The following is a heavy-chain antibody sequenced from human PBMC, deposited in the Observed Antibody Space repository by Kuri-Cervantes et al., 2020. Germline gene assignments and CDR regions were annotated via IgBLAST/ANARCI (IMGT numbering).Heavy chain of an antibody. V-gene: IGHV4-59*08. CDR2: IYYSGNT. J-gene: IGHJ4*02. Sequence: SETLSLTCTVSGGSINNYHWTWIRQPPGKGLEWIGYIYYSGNTNYNPSVKSRVTISLDTSKNQFSLKLSSVTAADTAVYYCAGGAKIAWIDYWGQGTLVTVSS. D-gene: IGHD1-26*01. CDR3: AGGAKIAWIDY. CDR1: GGSINNYH.